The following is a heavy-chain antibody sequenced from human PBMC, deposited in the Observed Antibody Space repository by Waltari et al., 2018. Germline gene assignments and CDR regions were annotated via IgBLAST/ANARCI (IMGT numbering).Heavy chain of an antibody. J-gene: IGHJ4*02. V-gene: IGHV4-38-2*01. CDR3: TRSLNPIIGTYYFDY. CDR1: GYSISSGYY. D-gene: IGHD1-20*01. Sequence: QVQLQESGPGLVKPSETLSLTCAVSGYSISSGYYWGWIRQPPGKGLEWIGTMYHSGGAYYNPSLRSRVTISVDTSKNQFSLRLSSVSAADAAVYYCTRSLNPIIGTYYFDYWGQGNLVTVSS. CDR2: MYHSGGA.